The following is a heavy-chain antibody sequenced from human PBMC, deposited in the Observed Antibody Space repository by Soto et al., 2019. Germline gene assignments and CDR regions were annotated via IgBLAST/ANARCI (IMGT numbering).Heavy chain of an antibody. CDR3: ARDKNVYDFFGADDAFDI. Sequence: EVQLVESGGGLVQPGGSLRLSCAASGFTFRSNWRSWVGQAPGKGLEWVASIKQDGSDKYYVESVKGRFTISRDNAENSVDLLMNTLRAEDTAVYYCARDKNVYDFFGADDAFDIWGQGTMVTVSS. CDR1: GFTFRSNW. CDR2: IKQDGSDK. V-gene: IGHV3-7*03. D-gene: IGHD3-3*01. J-gene: IGHJ3*02.